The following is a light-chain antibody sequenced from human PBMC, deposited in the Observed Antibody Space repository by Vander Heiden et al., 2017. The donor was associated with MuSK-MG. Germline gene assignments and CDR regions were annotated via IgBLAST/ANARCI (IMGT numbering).Light chain of an antibody. CDR2: EVS. CDR1: SSDVGGYNY. CDR3: SSYTSSSTVV. Sequence: QSALTQPASVSGSPGQSPTISCTGTSSDVGGYNYVSWYQQHPGKAPKLMIYEVSNRPSGVSNRFSGSKSGNTASLTISGLQAEDEADYYCSSYTSSSTVVFGGGTKLTVL. V-gene: IGLV2-14*01. J-gene: IGLJ2*01.